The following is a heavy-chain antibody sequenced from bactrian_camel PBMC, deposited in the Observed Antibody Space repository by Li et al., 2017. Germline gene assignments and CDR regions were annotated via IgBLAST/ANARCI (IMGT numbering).Heavy chain of an antibody. J-gene: IGHJ4*01. CDR1: GPSYSSLC. CDR2: LNTGGGSP. Sequence: VQLVESGGGSVQAGGSLTLSCAASGPSYSSLCIAWFCQAPGKEREGVAALNTGGGSPYYADSVKGRFTIAQDDVKKMVYQQMDNLKPEDSAMYYCAPAGPSYVDYNCRASLGQGTQVTVS. V-gene: IGHV3S40*01. D-gene: IGHD4*01.